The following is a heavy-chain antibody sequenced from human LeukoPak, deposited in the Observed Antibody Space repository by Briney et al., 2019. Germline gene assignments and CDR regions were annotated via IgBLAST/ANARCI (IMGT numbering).Heavy chain of an antibody. Sequence: SETLSLTCAVYGGSFSGYYWSWIRQPPGKGLEWIGEINHSGSTNYNPSLKSRVTISVDTSKNQFSLKPSSVTAADTAVYYCARGRNGEGLVVVTIQYYFDYWGQGTLVTVSS. CDR3: ARGRNGEGLVVVTIQYYFDY. CDR2: INHSGST. J-gene: IGHJ4*02. CDR1: GGSFSGYY. D-gene: IGHD3-22*01. V-gene: IGHV4-34*01.